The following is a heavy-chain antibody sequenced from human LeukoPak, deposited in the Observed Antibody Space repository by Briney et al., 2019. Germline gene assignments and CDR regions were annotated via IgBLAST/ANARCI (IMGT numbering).Heavy chain of an antibody. CDR3: ARRGFSGSAFDI. CDR2: ISYDGSNK. D-gene: IGHD6-19*01. J-gene: IGHJ3*02. CDR1: GFTFSSYA. Sequence: GGSLRLSCAASGFTFSSYAMHWVRQAPGKGLEWVAVISYDGSNKYYADSVKGRFTISRDNSKNTLYLQMNSLRAEDTAVYYCARRGFSGSAFDIWGQGTMVTVSS. V-gene: IGHV3-30-3*01.